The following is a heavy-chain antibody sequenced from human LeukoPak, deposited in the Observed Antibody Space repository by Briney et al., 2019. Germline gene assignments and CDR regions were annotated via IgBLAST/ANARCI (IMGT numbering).Heavy chain of an antibody. V-gene: IGHV3-30*02. Sequence: GGSLRLSCAASGFTFSSCGMHWVRQAPGKGLEWVAFIRYDGSNKYYADSMKGRFTISRDNSKNTLYLQMNSLRAEDTAVYYCAKGDDYMGYYFDYWGQGTLVTVSS. CDR1: GFTFSSCG. CDR3: AKGDDYMGYYFDY. D-gene: IGHD4-11*01. J-gene: IGHJ4*02. CDR2: IRYDGSNK.